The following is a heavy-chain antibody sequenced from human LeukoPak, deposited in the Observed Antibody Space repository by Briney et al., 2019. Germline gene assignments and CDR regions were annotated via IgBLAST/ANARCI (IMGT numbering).Heavy chain of an antibody. V-gene: IGHV3-23*01. J-gene: IGHJ4*02. D-gene: IGHD3-22*01. Sequence: GGSLRLSCAASGFTFSSYAMSWVRQAPGKGLEWASAISGSGGSTYYADSVKGRFTISRDNSKNTLYLQMNSLRAEDTAVYYCAKGATMIVVVMTAVDYWGQGTLVTVSS. CDR1: GFTFSSYA. CDR3: AKGATMIVVVMTAVDY. CDR2: ISGSGGST.